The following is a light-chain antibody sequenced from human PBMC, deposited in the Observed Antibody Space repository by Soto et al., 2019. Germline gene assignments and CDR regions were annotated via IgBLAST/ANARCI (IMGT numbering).Light chain of an antibody. Sequence: EIVLTQSPGTLSLSPGERATLSCRASQSVSSSYLAWYQQKPGQAPRLLIYGASGRATGIPDGFSGSGSGTDFALTISRLEPEDFGVYYCQQYGSSPLFTFGPGTKVDIK. V-gene: IGKV3-20*01. CDR2: GAS. CDR1: QSVSSSY. CDR3: QQYGSSPLFT. J-gene: IGKJ3*01.